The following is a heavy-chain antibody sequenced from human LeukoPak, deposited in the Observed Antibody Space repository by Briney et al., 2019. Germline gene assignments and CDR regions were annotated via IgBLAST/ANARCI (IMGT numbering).Heavy chain of an antibody. Sequence: GGSLRLSCAASGFTLSSYSMNWVRQAPGKGREWVSSTSTSSSYIYYADSVRGRFTISRDNAKNSLYLQMNNLRAEDTAVYYCARAHEVGDYWGQGTLVTVSS. J-gene: IGHJ4*02. D-gene: IGHD1-26*01. CDR3: ARAHEVGDY. CDR1: GFTLSSYS. CDR2: TSTSSSYI. V-gene: IGHV3-21*01.